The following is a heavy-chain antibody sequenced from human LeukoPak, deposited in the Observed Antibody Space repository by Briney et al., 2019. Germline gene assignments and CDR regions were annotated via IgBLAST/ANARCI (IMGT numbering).Heavy chain of an antibody. D-gene: IGHD1-26*01. Sequence: PGRSLRLSCVASGFTFTGHSMHWVRQAPGKGLEWVAVVADDEKTIFYADSLKGRFTVSRDNSKNTVYLQMNSLRDEDTAVYYCAREKQSGGTPFDYWGRDPWSPSPQ. CDR2: VADDEKTI. CDR3: AREKQSGGTPFDY. CDR1: GFTFTGHS. V-gene: IGHV3-30*04. J-gene: IGHJ4*02.